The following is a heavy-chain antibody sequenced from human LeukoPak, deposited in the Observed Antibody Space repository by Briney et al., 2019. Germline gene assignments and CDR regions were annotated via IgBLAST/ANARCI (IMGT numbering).Heavy chain of an antibody. V-gene: IGHV1-2*02. J-gene: IGHJ5*02. CDR1: GYTFTGYY. CDR2: INPNSGGT. D-gene: IGHD6-13*01. CDR3: AREKVYSSSCIGFDP. Sequence: ASVKVSCKASGYTFTGYYMHWVRQAPGQGLEWMGWINPNSGGTNYAQKFQGRVTMTRDTSISTAYVELSRLRSDDTAVYYCAREKVYSSSCIGFDPWGQGTLVTVSS.